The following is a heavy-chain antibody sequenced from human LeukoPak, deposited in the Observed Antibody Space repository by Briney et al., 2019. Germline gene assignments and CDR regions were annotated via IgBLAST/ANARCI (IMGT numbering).Heavy chain of an antibody. CDR2: ISDSGGST. J-gene: IGHJ6*02. V-gene: IGHV3-64D*09. CDR1: GFPFSTYA. D-gene: IGHD2-15*01. CDR3: VRGYSFGPYGMDV. Sequence: GGTLRLSCPASGFPFSTYAMHWVRQAPGKGRAYVSAISDSGGSTYYADSVKGRFTISRDNSKNTLYLQMSSLRAEDTAVYFCVRGYSFGPYGMDVWGQGTTVTVSS.